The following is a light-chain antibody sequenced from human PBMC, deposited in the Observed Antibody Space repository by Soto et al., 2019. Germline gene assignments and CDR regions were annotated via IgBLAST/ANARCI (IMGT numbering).Light chain of an antibody. CDR2: DAS. V-gene: IGKV1D-13*01. CDR3: QQFNNYPIT. J-gene: IGKJ3*01. CDR1: QGISSA. Sequence: AIQLTQSPSSLSASVGDRVTITCRASQGISSALAWYQQKPGKAPKLLIYDASSLESGFPSRFSGSGSGTDFTLTISSLQAEDFATYYCQQFNNYPITFGPGTKVDIK.